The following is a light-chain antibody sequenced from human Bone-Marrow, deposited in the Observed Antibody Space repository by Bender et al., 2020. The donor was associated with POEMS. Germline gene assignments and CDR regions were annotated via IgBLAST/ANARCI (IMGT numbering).Light chain of an antibody. V-gene: IGLV2-18*02. CDR1: SSDVDSYNR. J-gene: IGLJ3*02. CDR3: TSFTNNVLL. CDR2: EVS. Sequence: QSALTQPPSVSGSPGQSVAISCTGASSDVDSYNRVSWYQQSPGTAPKLMIYEVSSRPSGVPDRFSGSTSGNTASLTIAGLQTEDEADYCCTSFTNNVLLFGGGTKLTVL.